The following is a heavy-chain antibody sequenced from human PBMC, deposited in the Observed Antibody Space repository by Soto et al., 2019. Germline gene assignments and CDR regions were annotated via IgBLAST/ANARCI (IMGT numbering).Heavy chain of an antibody. CDR2: ISSSGSTI. CDR3: ARDYDSSGYYYYYYGMDV. Sequence: HPGGSLRLSCAASGFTFSSYEMNWVRQAPGKGLEWVSYISSSGSTIYYADSVKGRFTISRDNAKNSLYLQMNSLRAEDTAVYYCARDYDSSGYYYYYYGMDVWGQGTTVTVSS. J-gene: IGHJ6*02. CDR1: GFTFSSYE. V-gene: IGHV3-48*03. D-gene: IGHD3-22*01.